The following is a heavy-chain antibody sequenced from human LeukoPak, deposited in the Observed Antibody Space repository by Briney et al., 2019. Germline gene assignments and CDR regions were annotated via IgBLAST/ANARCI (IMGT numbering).Heavy chain of an antibody. J-gene: IGHJ4*02. D-gene: IGHD3-22*01. CDR3: ARVGVVVTPFDY. CDR2: IYHSGST. CDR1: GGSFSGYY. V-gene: IGHV4-34*01. Sequence: PSETLSLTCAVYGGSFSGYYWSWVRQPPGKGLEWIGEIYHSGSTNYNPSLKSRVTISVDKSKNQFSLKLSSVTAADTAVYYCARVGVVVTPFDYWGQGTLVTVSS.